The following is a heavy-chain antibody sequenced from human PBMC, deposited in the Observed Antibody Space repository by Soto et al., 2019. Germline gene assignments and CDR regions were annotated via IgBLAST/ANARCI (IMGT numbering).Heavy chain of an antibody. Sequence: ASVKVSCKASGYTFTRYAMHWVRQAPGQRLEWMGWINAGNGNTKYSQKFQGRVTITRDTSASTAYMELSSLRSEDTAVYYCASRYCSSTSCYDAFDIWGQGTMVTVSS. CDR1: GYTFTRYA. V-gene: IGHV1-3*01. J-gene: IGHJ3*02. D-gene: IGHD2-2*01. CDR2: INAGNGNT. CDR3: ASRYCSSTSCYDAFDI.